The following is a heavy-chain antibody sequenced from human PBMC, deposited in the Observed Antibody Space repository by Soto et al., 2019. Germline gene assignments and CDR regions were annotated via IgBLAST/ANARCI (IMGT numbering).Heavy chain of an antibody. CDR2: IYDSESA. J-gene: IGHJ4*02. Sequence: SETLSLTCAVSGGSISSSNWWSWVRQPPGKGLEWIGEIYDSESASYNPSLKSRVTMSLDTSNNQFSLKLTSVTAADTAVYYCARTNRGQGFDFWGQGTLVTVSS. D-gene: IGHD3-16*02. V-gene: IGHV4-4*02. CDR1: GGSISSSNW. CDR3: ARTNRGQGFDF.